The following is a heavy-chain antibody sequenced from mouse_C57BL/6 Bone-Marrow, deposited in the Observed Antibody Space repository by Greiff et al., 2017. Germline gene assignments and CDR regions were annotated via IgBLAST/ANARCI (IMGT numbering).Heavy chain of an antibody. D-gene: IGHD1-1*01. CDR2: IYPRSGNT. J-gene: IGHJ2*01. CDR1: GYTFTSYG. Sequence: QVQLQQSGAELARPGASVKLSCKASGYTFTSYGISWVKQSTGQGLEWIGEIYPRSGNTYYNEKFKGKATLTADKSSSTAYMELRSLTSEDSAVYFCARDYYYGSSYYFDYWGQGTTLTVSS. V-gene: IGHV1-81*01. CDR3: ARDYYYGSSYYFDY.